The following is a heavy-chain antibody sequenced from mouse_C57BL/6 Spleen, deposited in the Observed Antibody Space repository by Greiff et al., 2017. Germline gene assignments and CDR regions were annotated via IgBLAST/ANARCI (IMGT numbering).Heavy chain of an antibody. CDR3: ARGDDGYYGEWFAY. CDR2: INPYNGYT. CDR1: GYSFTGYF. Sequence: VHVKQSGPELVKPGDSVKISCKASGYSFTGYFMNWVMQSHGKSLEWIGRINPYNGYTFYNQKFKGKATLTVDKSSSTAHMELRSLTSEDSAVYYCARGDDGYYGEWFAYWGQGTLVTVSA. D-gene: IGHD2-3*01. V-gene: IGHV1-20*01. J-gene: IGHJ3*01.